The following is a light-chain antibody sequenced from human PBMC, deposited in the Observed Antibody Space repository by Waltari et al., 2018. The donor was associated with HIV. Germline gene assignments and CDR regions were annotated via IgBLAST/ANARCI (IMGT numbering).Light chain of an antibody. J-gene: IGLJ3*02. Sequence: NFMLTQPHSVSESPGKTVTISCTRSSGSIASNYVQWYQQRPGSAPTAVIYEHNQRASGVPDRFSGSVYSSSNSASLTISGLKTEDEADYYCQSSYTNNQVFGGGTKLTVL. V-gene: IGLV6-57*03. CDR1: SGSIASNY. CDR2: EHN. CDR3: QSSYTNNQV.